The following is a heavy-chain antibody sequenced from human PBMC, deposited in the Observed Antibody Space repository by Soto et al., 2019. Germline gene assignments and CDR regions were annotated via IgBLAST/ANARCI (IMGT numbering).Heavy chain of an antibody. CDR2: IYHSGST. J-gene: IGHJ4*02. CDR1: GGSISSYY. CDR3: ARRYGGNFDY. D-gene: IGHD3-16*01. V-gene: IGHV4-59*01. Sequence: SETLSLTCTVSGGSISSYYWIWIRQPPGKGLEWIGYIYHSGSTYYNPSLKSRVTISVDRSKNQFSLKLSSVTAADTAVYYCARRYGGNFDYWGQGTLVTVSS.